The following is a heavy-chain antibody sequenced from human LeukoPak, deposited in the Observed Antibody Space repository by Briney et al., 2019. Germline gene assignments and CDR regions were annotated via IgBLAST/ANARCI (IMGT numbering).Heavy chain of an antibody. CDR1: GGTFSSHA. J-gene: IGHJ5*02. CDR3: AKLYGTIFGVGNWFDP. V-gene: IGHV1-69*06. CDR2: IIPIFGTA. D-gene: IGHD3-3*01. Sequence: ASVKVSCKASGGTFSSHAISWVRQAPGQGLEWMGGIIPIFGTANYAQKFQGRVTITADKSTNTAYMELNSLRSEDTAVYSCAKLYGTIFGVGNWFDPWGQGTLVTVSS.